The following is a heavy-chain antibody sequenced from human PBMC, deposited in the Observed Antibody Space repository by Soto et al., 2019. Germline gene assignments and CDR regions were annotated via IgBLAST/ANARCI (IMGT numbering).Heavy chain of an antibody. Sequence: ELQLLESGGGLVQPGGFLRLTCAASGFSVSDYDMGWVRQAPGKGLEWVSLIRGDGGDTYYAASVEGRLSTSRDTSENTVYLDMNFLRAEDTALYYCAKDRRGGAYPAFDLWGQGTMVTVSS. CDR2: IRGDGGDT. CDR1: GFSVSDYD. D-gene: IGHD2-21*01. J-gene: IGHJ3*01. V-gene: IGHV3-23*01. CDR3: AKDRRGGAYPAFDL.